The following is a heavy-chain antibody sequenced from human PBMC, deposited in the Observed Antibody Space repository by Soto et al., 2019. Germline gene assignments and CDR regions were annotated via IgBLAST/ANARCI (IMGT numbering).Heavy chain of an antibody. CDR1: GSSFSSYW. D-gene: IGHD2-2*01. J-gene: IGHJ4*02. CDR3: ARHTFGQLALDY. Sequence: PGESLKISCQGSGSSFSSYWISWVRQMPGKGVEWRGKTDPSDSYPDYNPSFQGHVTISADKSIATVYLQWSSLKASDTAMYYCARHTFGQLALDYWGQGTLVTVSS. CDR2: TDPSDSYP. V-gene: IGHV5-10-1*01.